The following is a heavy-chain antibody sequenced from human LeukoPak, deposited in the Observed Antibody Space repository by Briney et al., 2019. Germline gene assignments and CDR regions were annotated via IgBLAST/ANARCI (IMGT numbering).Heavy chain of an antibody. Sequence: GGSLRLSCVASGLTFTSTSMNWVRQAPGKGLEWVSSISSGGHSIHYADSVRGRFTISRDNARKSVFLQMSSLNAEDTAVYYCASRRCSNGICPFEYWGQGTLVTVST. CDR3: ASRRCSNGICPFEY. J-gene: IGHJ4*02. CDR2: ISSGGHSI. V-gene: IGHV3-21*01. D-gene: IGHD2-8*01. CDR1: GLTFTSTS.